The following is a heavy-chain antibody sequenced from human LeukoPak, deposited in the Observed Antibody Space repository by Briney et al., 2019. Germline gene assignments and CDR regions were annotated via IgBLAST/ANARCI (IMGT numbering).Heavy chain of an antibody. J-gene: IGHJ4*02. D-gene: IGHD7-27*01. CDR1: GFTFSSYA. Sequence: GGSLRLSCAASGFTFSSYAMHWVRQAPGKGLEWVAVISYDGSNKYYADYVKGRFTISRDNSKNTLYLQMNSLRAEDTAVYYCARDQSDWGLFDYWGQGTLVTVSS. V-gene: IGHV3-30-3*01. CDR3: ARDQSDWGLFDY. CDR2: ISYDGSNK.